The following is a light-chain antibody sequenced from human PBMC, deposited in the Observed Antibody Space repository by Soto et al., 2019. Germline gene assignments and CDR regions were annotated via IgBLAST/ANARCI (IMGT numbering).Light chain of an antibody. CDR3: QQYNSYSPIT. J-gene: IGKJ1*01. Sequence: DIQMTQSPSTLSASVGDRVTITCRASQSISSWLAWYQQKPGKAPKLLIYDASSLESGVPSRFSGSGSGTEFTLTISSLQSDDFATYYCQQYNSYSPITFGQGTKVDIK. V-gene: IGKV1-5*01. CDR2: DAS. CDR1: QSISSW.